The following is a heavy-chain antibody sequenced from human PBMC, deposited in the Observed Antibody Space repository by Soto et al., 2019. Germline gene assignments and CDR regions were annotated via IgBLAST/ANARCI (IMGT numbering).Heavy chain of an antibody. V-gene: IGHV3-23*01. CDR3: AKWGSNGWYDAFDI. CDR1: GFTFSSYV. D-gene: IGHD6-19*01. J-gene: IGHJ3*02. Sequence: EVQLLESGGGLVQPGGSLRLSCAASGFTFSSYVMNWVRQAPGKGLEWVSTISGSGGSTYYADSVEGRFTFSRDNSKNTLHLVMNSLRAEDTAVYYCAKWGSNGWYDAFDIWGQGTLVTVSS. CDR2: ISGSGGST.